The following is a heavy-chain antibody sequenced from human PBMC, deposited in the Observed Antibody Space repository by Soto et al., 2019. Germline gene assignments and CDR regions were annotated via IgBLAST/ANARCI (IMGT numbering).Heavy chain of an antibody. Sequence: SVTLSLTCAVSGGSISSSNWWSRLRQPPGKALEWIGEIYHSGSTNYNPSLKSRVTISVDKSKNQFSLKLSSVTAADTAVYYCARNGLPGYYDSSGYYRPDAFDIWGQGTMVTVS. D-gene: IGHD3-22*01. CDR1: GGSISSSNW. CDR2: IYHSGST. V-gene: IGHV4-4*02. CDR3: ARNGLPGYYDSSGYYRPDAFDI. J-gene: IGHJ3*02.